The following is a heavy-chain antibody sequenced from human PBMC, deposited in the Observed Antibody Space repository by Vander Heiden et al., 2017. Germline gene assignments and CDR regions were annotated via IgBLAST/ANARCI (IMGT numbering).Heavy chain of an antibody. CDR3: AKLGIAVAALDY. CDR2: ISYDGSNK. Sequence: QVQLVESGGGVVQPGRSLRLSCAASGFTFSSSGMHWVLQAPGKGLEWVAVISYDGSNKYYADSVKGRFTISRDNSKNTLYLQMNSLRAEDTAVYYCAKLGIAVAALDYWGQGTLVTVSS. V-gene: IGHV3-30*18. J-gene: IGHJ4*02. CDR1: GFTFSSSG. D-gene: IGHD6-19*01.